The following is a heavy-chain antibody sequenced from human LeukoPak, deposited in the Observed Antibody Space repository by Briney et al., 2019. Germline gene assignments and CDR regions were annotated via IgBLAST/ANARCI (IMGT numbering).Heavy chain of an antibody. CDR3: ASRKLGNDY. Sequence: PSETLSLTCTVSGGSISSSSYYWGWIRQPPGKGLEWIGSIYYSGSTYYNPSLKSRVTISVDTSKNQFSLQLNSVTPEDTAVYYCASRKLGNDYWGQGTLVTVSS. CDR2: IYYSGST. V-gene: IGHV4-39*07. CDR1: GGSISSSSYY. J-gene: IGHJ4*02. D-gene: IGHD7-27*01.